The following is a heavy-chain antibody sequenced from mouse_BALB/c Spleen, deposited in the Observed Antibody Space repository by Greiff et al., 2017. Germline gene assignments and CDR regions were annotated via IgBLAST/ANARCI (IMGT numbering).Heavy chain of an antibody. Sequence: DVKLVESGGGLVQPGGSRKLSCAASGFTFSSFGMHWVRQAPEKGLEWVAYISSGSSTIYYADTVKGQFTISRDNAKNTLFLQMTSLRSEDTAVYYWARSGRYGNYHWFAYWGQGTRVTVSA. CDR2: ISSGSSTI. D-gene: IGHD2-10*02. CDR3: ARSGRYGNYHWFAY. J-gene: IGHJ3*01. CDR1: GFTFSSFG. V-gene: IGHV5-17*02.